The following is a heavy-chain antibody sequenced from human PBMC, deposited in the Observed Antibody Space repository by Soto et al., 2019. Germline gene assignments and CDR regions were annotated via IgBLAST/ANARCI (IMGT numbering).Heavy chain of an antibody. CDR1: GGTFSSYA. V-gene: IGHV1-69*01. D-gene: IGHD6-19*01. J-gene: IGHJ6*02. Sequence: QVQLVQSGAEVKKPGSSVKVSCKASGGTFSSYAISWVRQAPGQGLEWMGGIITIFGTANYAQKFQGRVTITADESTSTAYMELSRLRSEDTAVYYCERAPPRIAVAGPPGDHYYYYGMDVWGQGTTVTVSS. CDR2: IITIFGTA. CDR3: ERAPPRIAVAGPPGDHYYYYGMDV.